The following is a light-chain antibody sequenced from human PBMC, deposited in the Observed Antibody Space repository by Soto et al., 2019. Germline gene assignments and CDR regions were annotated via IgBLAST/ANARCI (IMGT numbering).Light chain of an antibody. Sequence: DIRMTQSPSTLSASVGDRVTIRCRASQSISTWLAWYQQKPGKAPRLLIYKASTLESGVPSRFSGSGSGTEFTLTISSLQPDEFATYYCQQYTRYWTFGQGTKVEI. V-gene: IGKV1-5*03. CDR3: QQYTRYWT. J-gene: IGKJ1*01. CDR2: KAS. CDR1: QSISTW.